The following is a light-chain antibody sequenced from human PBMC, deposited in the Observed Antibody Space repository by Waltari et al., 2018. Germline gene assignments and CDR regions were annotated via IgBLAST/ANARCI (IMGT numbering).Light chain of an antibody. V-gene: IGKV3-11*01. CDR2: DAS. CDR3: HHRSSWPYT. Sequence: EIVLTQSPATLSLSPGERATLSCRASQSVNHYLAWYQQKPGQAPRLLIYDASNRATATPARFSGSGSGTDFTLTISSLETEDFAVYYCHHRSSWPYTFGQGKKLEIK. CDR1: QSVNHY. J-gene: IGKJ2*01.